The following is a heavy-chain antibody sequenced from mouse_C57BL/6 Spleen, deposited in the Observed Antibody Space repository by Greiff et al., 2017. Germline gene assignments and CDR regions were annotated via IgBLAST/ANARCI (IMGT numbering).Heavy chain of an antibody. CDR3: ASAYGSPGFAY. D-gene: IGHD1-1*01. Sequence: QVQLQQSGPGLVAPSQSLSITCTVSGFSLTSYGVDWVRQSPGKGLEWLGVIWGVGSTNYNSALKSRLSISKDNSKSQVFLKMNSLQTDDTAMDYCASAYGSPGFAYWGQGTLVTVSA. J-gene: IGHJ3*01. CDR1: GFSLTSYG. CDR2: IWGVGST. V-gene: IGHV2-6*01.